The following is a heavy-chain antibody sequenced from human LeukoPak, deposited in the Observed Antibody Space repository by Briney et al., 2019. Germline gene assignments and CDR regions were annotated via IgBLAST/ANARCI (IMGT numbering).Heavy chain of an antibody. Sequence: GGSLRLSCAASGCTFSSYGMHGPPRSPAKALEWLTFIRSAGNNKYYADSVNGSFRDNRDNSKNTLYIQMNTLRAAVTAVYYCAQSVTTMVRGYFDYWGQGTLVTVSS. V-gene: IGHV3-30*02. CDR3: AQSVTTMVRGYFDY. J-gene: IGHJ4*02. D-gene: IGHD3-10*01. CDR2: IRSAGNNK. CDR1: GCTFSSYG.